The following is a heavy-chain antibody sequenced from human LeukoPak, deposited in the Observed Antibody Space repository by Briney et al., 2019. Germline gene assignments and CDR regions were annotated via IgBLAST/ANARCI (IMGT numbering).Heavy chain of an antibody. D-gene: IGHD5-24*01. J-gene: IGHJ4*02. CDR3: AKYRLIWLPAPVFDN. CDR2: IKEDGSEE. V-gene: IGHV3-7*01. Sequence: GGSLRLSRAASGFTFSSYWMSWVRQAPGKGLEWVANIKEDGSEENYVDSVKGRFTISRDNAKNSLYLQMNSLRAEDAAVYYCAKYRLIWLPAPVFDNWGQGTLVTVSS. CDR1: GFTFSSYW.